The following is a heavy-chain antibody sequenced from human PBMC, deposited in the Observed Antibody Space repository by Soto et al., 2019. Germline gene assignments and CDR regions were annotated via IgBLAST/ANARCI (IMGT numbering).Heavy chain of an antibody. CDR2: ISGSGGST. Sequence: QPGGSLRLSCAASGFTFSSHAMSWVRQAPGKGLEWVSAISGSGGSTYYADSVKGRFTISRDNSKNTLYLQMNSLRAEDTAVYYCAKGDSSSWYMDYYSSGMDVWGQGTTVTVSS. D-gene: IGHD6-13*01. V-gene: IGHV3-23*01. J-gene: IGHJ6*02. CDR3: AKGDSSSWYMDYYSSGMDV. CDR1: GFTFSSHA.